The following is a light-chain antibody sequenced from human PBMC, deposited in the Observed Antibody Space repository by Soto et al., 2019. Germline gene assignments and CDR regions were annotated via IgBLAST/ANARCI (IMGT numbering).Light chain of an antibody. V-gene: IGKV3-15*01. CDR2: GAS. Sequence: EIVMTQSPATLSVSPGERATLSCRASQSVSSNLAWYQQKPGQAPRLLIYGASTRATGIPARFSGSGSGTEFTLTICSLQSEDFAIYFCQQDNNWPPDRTFGQGTKVEIK. CDR1: QSVSSN. CDR3: QQDNNWPPDRT. J-gene: IGKJ1*01.